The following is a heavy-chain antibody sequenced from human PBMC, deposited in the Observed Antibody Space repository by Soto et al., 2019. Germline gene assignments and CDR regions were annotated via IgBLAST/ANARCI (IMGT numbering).Heavy chain of an antibody. Sequence: LSLTCTVSVGFSSDYSMSWIRQSAGKGLEWVGRVHINGNTHYNPSLRGRVTMSVDTSNNQFHLRVTSVTAADTAVYYCARESGDNWTYEVYWGQGTLVTVSS. CDR3: ARESGDNWTYEVY. CDR1: VGFSSDYS. D-gene: IGHD1-20*01. CDR2: VHINGNT. V-gene: IGHV4-4*07. J-gene: IGHJ4*02.